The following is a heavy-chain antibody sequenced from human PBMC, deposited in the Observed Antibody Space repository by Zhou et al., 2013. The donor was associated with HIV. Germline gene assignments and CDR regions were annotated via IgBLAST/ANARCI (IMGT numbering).Heavy chain of an antibody. Sequence: QVQLVQSGAEVKKPGSSVKVSCKASGGTFSSYAISWVRQAPGQGLEWMGGIIPIFGTANYAQKFQDRVTITSDESTSTVHMELTSLTSDDTATYYCAREVVTAVTAPGDFWGQGTLVTVS. D-gene: IGHD2-21*02. CDR3: AREVVTAVTAPGDF. J-gene: IGHJ4*02. V-gene: IGHV1-69*05. CDR1: GGTFSSYA. CDR2: IIPIFGTA.